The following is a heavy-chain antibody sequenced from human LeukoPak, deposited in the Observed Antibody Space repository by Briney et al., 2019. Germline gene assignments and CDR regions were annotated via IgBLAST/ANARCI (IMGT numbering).Heavy chain of an antibody. CDR3: ARLLAGAAAGTKSDY. J-gene: IGHJ4*02. CDR1: GYSFTSYW. Sequence: GESLKISCKGSGYSFTSYWISWVRQMPGKSLEWMGRIDPSDSYTNYSPSFQGHVTISADKSISTAYLQWSSLKASDTAMYYCARLLAGAAAGTKSDYWGQGTLVPVSS. V-gene: IGHV5-10-1*01. CDR2: IDPSDSYT. D-gene: IGHD6-13*01.